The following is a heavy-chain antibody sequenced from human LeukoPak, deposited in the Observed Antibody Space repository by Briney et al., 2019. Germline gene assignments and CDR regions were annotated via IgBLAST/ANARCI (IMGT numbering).Heavy chain of an antibody. Sequence: GSLRLSCAASGFTFSSYSMNWVRQPPGKGLEWIGEINHSGSTNYNPSLKSRVTISVDTSKNQFSLKLSSVTAADTAVYYCRGYCSSTSCYLVAPPFDYWGQGTLVTVSS. V-gene: IGHV4-34*08. CDR1: GFTFSSYS. J-gene: IGHJ4*02. CDR2: INHSGST. CDR3: RGYCSSTSCYLVAPPFDY. D-gene: IGHD2-2*01.